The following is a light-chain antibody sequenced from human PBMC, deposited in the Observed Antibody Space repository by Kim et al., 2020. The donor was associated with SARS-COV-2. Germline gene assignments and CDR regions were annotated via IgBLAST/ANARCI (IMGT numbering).Light chain of an antibody. CDR2: YDS. J-gene: IGLJ2*01. CDR1: SIGSKS. V-gene: IGLV3-21*04. Sequence: PGRTARITWGGNSIGSKSVHWYQQMPGQAPVLVISYDSDRPSGIPERFSGSNSGNTATLTISRVEAGDEADYYCQVWDSSSDHRVVFGGGTQLTVL. CDR3: QVWDSSSDHRVV.